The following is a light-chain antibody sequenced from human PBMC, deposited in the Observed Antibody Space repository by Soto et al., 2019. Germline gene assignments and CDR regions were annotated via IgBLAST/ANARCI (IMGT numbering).Light chain of an antibody. CDR3: HQYNSEWT. Sequence: EIVMTQSPVTLSVSPGERATLSCRASQSISGKLAWYQQKAGQAPRLLIYDASTRATGVPARFSGSGSGTEFTLTISSLQPDDFATYYCHQYNSEWTFGQGTKVEIK. V-gene: IGKV3-15*01. J-gene: IGKJ1*01. CDR2: DAS. CDR1: QSISGK.